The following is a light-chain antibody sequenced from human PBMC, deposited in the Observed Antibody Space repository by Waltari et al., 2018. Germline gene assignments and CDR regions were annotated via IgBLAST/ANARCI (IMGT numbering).Light chain of an antibody. V-gene: IGLV2-23*01. CDR1: PRAIGCCYL. CDR2: EGW. CDR3: CSYANRNTLV. J-gene: IGLJ3*02. Sequence: QSALTPPTSVSGSPGQPTTLSSPPTPRAIGCCYLVSWYQQHPGKAPKLRIYEGWRRPSGVSHRFSGSRSDNTASRTISGLQAEDEADYYCCSYANRNTLVFGGGTRLTVL.